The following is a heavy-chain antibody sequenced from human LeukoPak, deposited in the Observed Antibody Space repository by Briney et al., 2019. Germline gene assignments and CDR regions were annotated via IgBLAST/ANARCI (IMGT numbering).Heavy chain of an antibody. CDR2: IYYSGST. CDR1: GGSVSSGSYY. J-gene: IGHJ4*02. CDR3: ARSGYDADFDY. Sequence: SETLSLTCTVSGGSVSSGSYYWSWLRQPPGKGLEWIGYIYYSGSTNYNPSLKSRVTISVDTSKDQFSLKLSSVTAADTAVYYCARSGYDADFDYWGQGTLVTVSS. D-gene: IGHD3-22*01. V-gene: IGHV4-61*01.